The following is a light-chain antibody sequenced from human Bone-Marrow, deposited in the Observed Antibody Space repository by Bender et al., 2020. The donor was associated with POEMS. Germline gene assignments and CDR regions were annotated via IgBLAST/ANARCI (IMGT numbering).Light chain of an antibody. CDR2: KNN. CDR1: IFNIGKGF. CDR3: SSWDDTLSGPV. J-gene: IGLJ2*01. V-gene: IGLV1-47*01. Sequence: QSVLTQPPSASGTPGQRVTISCSGSIFNIGKGFTSWYQQFPGTAPRLLIYKNNQRPSGVPYRFSASTSGTSASLAISDVRSEDEGDYYCSSWDDTLSGPVFGGGTKLTVL.